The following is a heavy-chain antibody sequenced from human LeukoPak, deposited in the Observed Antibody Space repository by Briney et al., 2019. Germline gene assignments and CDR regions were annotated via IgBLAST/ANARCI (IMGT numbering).Heavy chain of an antibody. CDR3: AKTYFHFLNCYSYYFDY. CDR1: GFTFSSYA. Sequence: TGGSLRLSCAASGFTFSSYAMSWVRQAPGKGLEWVSAISGSGGSTYYADSVKGRFTISRDNSKNTLYLQMKNLRAEGTAVDYCAKTYFHFLNCYSYYFDYWGQGTLVTVSS. V-gene: IGHV3-23*01. D-gene: IGHD3-3*01. J-gene: IGHJ4*02. CDR2: ISGSGGST.